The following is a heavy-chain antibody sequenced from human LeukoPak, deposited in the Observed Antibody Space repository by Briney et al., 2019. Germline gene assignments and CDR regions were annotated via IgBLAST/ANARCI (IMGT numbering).Heavy chain of an antibody. J-gene: IGHJ1*01. Sequence: SETLSLTCTISGGFISSSSYYWGWIRQPPGKGQEWIGDIYYTGSTYYNASLKSRVSISIDTSNNHFSLKLSSVTAADTALYYCARRRYYDSTGYLDWGQGTLVTVSS. CDR2: IYYTGST. CDR3: ARRRYYDSTGYLD. CDR1: GGFISSSSYY. V-gene: IGHV4-39*02. D-gene: IGHD3-22*01.